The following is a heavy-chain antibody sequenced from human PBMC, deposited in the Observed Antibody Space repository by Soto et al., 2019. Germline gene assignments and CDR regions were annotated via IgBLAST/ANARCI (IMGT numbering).Heavy chain of an antibody. CDR3: AKEETVISHYYYYYGMDV. J-gene: IGHJ6*01. Sequence: EVQLLESGGGLVQPGGSLRLSCAASGFTFSSYAMNWVRQAPGKGLEWVSVISGTGGITYHADSVKGRFTISRDNSRNSLYLQKDSRRAEDTAVYFCAKEETVISHYYYYYGMDVWGQGTTVTVSS. CDR2: ISGTGGIT. CDR1: GFTFSSYA. V-gene: IGHV3-23*01. D-gene: IGHD4-4*01.